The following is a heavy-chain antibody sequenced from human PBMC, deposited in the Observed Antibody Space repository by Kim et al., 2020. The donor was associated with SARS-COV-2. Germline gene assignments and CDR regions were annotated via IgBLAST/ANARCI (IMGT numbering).Heavy chain of an antibody. CDR3: ARYWVNWNYYYYGMDV. D-gene: IGHD1-1*01. CDR1: GGTFSSYA. Sequence: SVKVSCKASGGTFSSYAISWVRQAPGQGLEWMGGIIPIFGTANYAQKFQGRVTITADESTSTAYMELSSLRSEDTAVYYCARYWVNWNYYYYGMDVWGQGTTVTVSS. CDR2: IIPIFGTA. V-gene: IGHV1-69*13. J-gene: IGHJ6*02.